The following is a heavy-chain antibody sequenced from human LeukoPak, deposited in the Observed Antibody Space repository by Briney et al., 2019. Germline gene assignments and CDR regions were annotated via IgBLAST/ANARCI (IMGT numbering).Heavy chain of an antibody. Sequence: ASVKVSCKASGGTFGTFGIIWVRQAPGQGLEWMGWISAYNGNTNYAQKLQGRVTMTTDTSTSTAYMELRSLRSDDTAVYYCARDYSSSLDYWGQGTLVTVSS. CDR2: ISAYNGNT. J-gene: IGHJ4*02. D-gene: IGHD6-6*01. CDR1: GGTFGTFG. V-gene: IGHV1-18*01. CDR3: ARDYSSSLDY.